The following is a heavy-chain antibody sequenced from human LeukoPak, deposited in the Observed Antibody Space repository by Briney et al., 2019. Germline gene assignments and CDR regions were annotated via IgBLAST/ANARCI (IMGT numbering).Heavy chain of an antibody. V-gene: IGHV5-51*01. CDR3: ARHVLYDSSGYYYGDAFDI. J-gene: IGHJ3*02. CDR1: GYSFTSYW. D-gene: IGHD3-22*01. Sequence: GESLKISCKGSGYSFTSYWIGWVRQMPGKGPEWMGIIYPGDSDTGYSPSFQGQVTISADKSISTAYLQWSSLKASDTAMYYCARHVLYDSSGYYYGDAFDIWGQGTMVTVSS. CDR2: IYPGDSDT.